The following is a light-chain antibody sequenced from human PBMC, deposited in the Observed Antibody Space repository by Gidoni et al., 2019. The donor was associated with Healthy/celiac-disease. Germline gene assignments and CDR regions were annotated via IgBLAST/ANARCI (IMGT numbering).Light chain of an antibody. CDR2: DAS. V-gene: IGKV3-11*01. CDR3: QQRSNWPLT. CDR1: QSVSSY. Sequence: EIVLTQSPATLSLSPGERATLSCRASQSVSSYLAWYQQKPGQAPRLLIYDASNRATGIPARFSGSGSGTDFTLTISSLEPEDFAVYYRQQRSNWPLTFGPXTKVDIK. J-gene: IGKJ3*01.